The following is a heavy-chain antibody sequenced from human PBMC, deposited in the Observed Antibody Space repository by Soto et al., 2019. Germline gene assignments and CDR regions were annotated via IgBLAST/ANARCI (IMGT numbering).Heavy chain of an antibody. CDR1: GGSISSGDYY. CDR3: AREIVVVVAATRTCWFDP. Sequence: QVQLQESGPGLVKPSQTLSLTCTVSGGSISSGDYYWSWIRQPPGKGLEWIGYIYYSGSTYYNPSLKSRVTISVDTSKNQFSLKLSSVTAADTAVYYCAREIVVVVAATRTCWFDPWGQGTLVTVSS. J-gene: IGHJ5*02. D-gene: IGHD2-15*01. CDR2: IYYSGST. V-gene: IGHV4-30-4*01.